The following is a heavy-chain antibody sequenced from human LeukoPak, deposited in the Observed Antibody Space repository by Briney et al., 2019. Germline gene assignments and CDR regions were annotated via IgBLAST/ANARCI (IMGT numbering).Heavy chain of an antibody. V-gene: IGHV4-39*01. CDR1: GGSISSSSYY. D-gene: IGHD2-15*01. Sequence: KPSETLSLTCTVSGGSISSSSYYWGWIRQPPGKGLEWIGSIYYSGSTYYNPSPKSRVTISVDTSKNQFSLKLSSVTAADTAVYYCARPTLNSNIIQLPFREDIGDWFDPWGQGTLVTVSS. J-gene: IGHJ5*02. CDR3: ARPTLNSNIIQLPFREDIGDWFDP. CDR2: IYYSGST.